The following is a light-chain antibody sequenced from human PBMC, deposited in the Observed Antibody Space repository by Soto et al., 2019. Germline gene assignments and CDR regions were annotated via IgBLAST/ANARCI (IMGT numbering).Light chain of an antibody. CDR2: KTS. J-gene: IGKJ1*01. V-gene: IGKV1-5*03. CDR1: QSLDSW. CDR3: PQYHSFST. Sequence: DIQMTQSPSTLSASVEDRVTITCRASQSLDSWLAWYQQKPGKPPKLLIYKTSILEFGVPSRFSGSGSGTLLTLTISSLQPDDFATYYCPQYHSFSTFGQGTKVEIK.